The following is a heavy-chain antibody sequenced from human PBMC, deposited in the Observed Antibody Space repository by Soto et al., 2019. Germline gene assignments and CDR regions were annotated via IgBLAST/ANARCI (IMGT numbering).Heavy chain of an antibody. D-gene: IGHD3-10*01. CDR1: GYTFTSYD. V-gene: IGHV1-8*01. CDR3: ARDREPMVRGALTGPGAFDI. J-gene: IGHJ3*02. Sequence: GASVKVSCKASGYTFTSYDINWVRQATGQGLEWMGWMNPNSGNTGYAQKFQGRVTITADESTSTAYMELSSLRSEDTAVYYCARDREPMVRGALTGPGAFDIWGQGTMVTVSS. CDR2: MNPNSGNT.